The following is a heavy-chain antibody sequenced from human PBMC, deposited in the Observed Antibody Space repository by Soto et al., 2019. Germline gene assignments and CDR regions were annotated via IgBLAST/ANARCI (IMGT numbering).Heavy chain of an antibody. J-gene: IGHJ3*02. V-gene: IGHV3-23*01. D-gene: IGHD3-10*01. Sequence: EVQLLESGGGLVQPGGSLRLSCAASGFTFSSYAMSWVRQSPWKGLEWVSAISGSGGSTYYADSVKGRFTISRDNSKNTLYLQMNSLRAEDTAVYYCAKAQCQLLWFWYALGAFDIWGQGTMVTVSS. CDR3: AKAQCQLLWFWYALGAFDI. CDR2: ISGSGGST. CDR1: GFTFSSYA.